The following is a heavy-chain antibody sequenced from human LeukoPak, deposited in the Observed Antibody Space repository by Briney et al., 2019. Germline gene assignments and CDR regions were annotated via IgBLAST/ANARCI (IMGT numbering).Heavy chain of an antibody. D-gene: IGHD6-6*01. V-gene: IGHV3-23*01. J-gene: IGHJ5*02. CDR1: GFTFSSYA. Sequence: PGGSLRLSCAASGFTFSSYAMSWVRQAPGKGLEWVSAISGSGGSTYYADSVKGRFTISRDNSKNTLYLQMNSLRAEDTAVYYCARDRDSSSVRGNWFDPWGQGTLVTVSS. CDR2: ISGSGGST. CDR3: ARDRDSSSVRGNWFDP.